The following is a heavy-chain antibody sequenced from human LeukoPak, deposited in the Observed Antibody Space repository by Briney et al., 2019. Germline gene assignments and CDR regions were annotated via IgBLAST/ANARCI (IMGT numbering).Heavy chain of an antibody. V-gene: IGHV3-7*03. CDR3: AREGTFGDYRASGDH. J-gene: IGHJ4*02. CDR1: GFTFSSYA. Sequence: PGGSLRLSCAASGFTFSSYAMSWVRQAPGKGLEWVANIKQDGSQKYYVDSVKGRFIISRDNAKNSPYLQMNSVRAEDTAVYYCAREGTFGDYRASGDHWGQGALVTVSS. CDR2: IKQDGSQK. D-gene: IGHD2-21*02.